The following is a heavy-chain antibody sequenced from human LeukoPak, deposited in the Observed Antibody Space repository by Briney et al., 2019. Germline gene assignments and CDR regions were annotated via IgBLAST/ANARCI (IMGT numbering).Heavy chain of an antibody. CDR3: AGSWYVVVPVYYYYMDV. CDR1: GGTFSSYA. CDR2: IIPIFGTA. V-gene: IGHV1-69*13. J-gene: IGHJ6*03. Sequence: ASVKVSCKASGGTFSSYAISWVRQAPGQGLEWMGRIIPIFGTANYTQKFQGRVTITADESTSTAYMELSSVRSEDTGVYYCAGSWYVVVPVYYYYMDVWGKGTTVTVSS. D-gene: IGHD2-2*01.